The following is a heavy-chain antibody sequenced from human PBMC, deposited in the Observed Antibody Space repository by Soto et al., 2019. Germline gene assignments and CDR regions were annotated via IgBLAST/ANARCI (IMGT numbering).Heavy chain of an antibody. J-gene: IGHJ4*02. CDR2: IYYSGST. D-gene: IGHD3-10*01. CDR3: ERESRGTRLLWFVDY. CDR1: GGSISSGGYY. V-gene: IGHV4-31*03. Sequence: PSETLSLTCTVSGGSISSGGYYWSWIRQHPGKGLEWIGYIYYSGSTYYNPSLKSRVTISVDTSKNQFSLKLSSVTAADTAVYYCERESRGTRLLWFVDYWGQGTLVTVSS.